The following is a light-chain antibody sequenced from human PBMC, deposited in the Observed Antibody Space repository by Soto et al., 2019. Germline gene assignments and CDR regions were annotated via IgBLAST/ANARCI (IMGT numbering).Light chain of an antibody. CDR1: QSVSSSY. CDR2: GAS. V-gene: IGKV3-20*01. CDR3: QQYGSSPEIT. Sequence: IVMAQVLGTLSVSPGGRAPPSCRARQSVSSSYLAWYQQKPGQAPRLLIYGASTRATGIPARFSGSGSGTDFTLTISRLEPEDFAVYYCQQYGSSPEITFGQGTRLEIK. J-gene: IGKJ5*01.